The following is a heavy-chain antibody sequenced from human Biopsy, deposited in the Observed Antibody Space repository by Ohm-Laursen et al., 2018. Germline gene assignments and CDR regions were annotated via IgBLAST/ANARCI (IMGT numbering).Heavy chain of an antibody. V-gene: IGHV4-61*01. Sequence: TLSLTCTVSGDSVSSGSFYWTWLRQPPGQGLEYLGYIYDRGSTANYNPSLESRVTMSVDMPKNQFSLKLSSVTAADTAIYYCARGMRSSGWPYFDSWGQGTLVTVSS. CDR2: IYDRGST. CDR1: GDSVSSGSFY. D-gene: IGHD6-19*01. CDR3: ARGMRSSGWPYFDS. J-gene: IGHJ4*02.